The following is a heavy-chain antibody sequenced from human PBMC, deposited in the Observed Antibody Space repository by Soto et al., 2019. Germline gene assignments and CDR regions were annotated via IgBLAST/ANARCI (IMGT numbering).Heavy chain of an antibody. V-gene: IGHV3-23*01. J-gene: IGHJ5*01. CDR1: GFTFSSYA. D-gene: IGHD6-19*01. CDR2: ISGSGGST. CDR3: VVPTAYNSGWFGVFDF. Sequence: PGGSLRLSCAASGFTFSSYAMSWVRQAPGKGLEWVSAISGSGGSTYYADSVKGRFTISRDNSKNTLYLQMNSLRAEDTAVFFCVVPTAYNSGWFGVFDFWGQGTLVTVSS.